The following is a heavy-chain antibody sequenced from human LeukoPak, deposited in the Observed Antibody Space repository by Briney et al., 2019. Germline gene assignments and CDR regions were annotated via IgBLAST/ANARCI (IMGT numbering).Heavy chain of an antibody. CDR2: INPHGSDT. CDR1: GFTFSSYW. V-gene: IGHV3-74*01. CDR3: IRSDGYLAL. D-gene: IGHD3-16*02. Sequence: GGSLRLSCAASGFTFSSYWMHWVHQAPGKGLVWVSRINPHGSDTTYADSVKGRFTISRDNAKNTLYLQMNSLRAEDTAVYFCIRSDGYLALWGQGTLVTVSS. J-gene: IGHJ4*02.